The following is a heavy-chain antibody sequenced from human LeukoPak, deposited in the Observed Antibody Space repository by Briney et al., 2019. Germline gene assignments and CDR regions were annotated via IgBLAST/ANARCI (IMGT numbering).Heavy chain of an antibody. D-gene: IGHD3-10*01. V-gene: IGHV4-59*01. CDR3: ARDRSPLY. J-gene: IGHJ4*02. CDR1: GGSISSYY. CDR2: IYYSGST. Sequence: SETLSLTCTVSGGSISSYYWSWIRQSPGKGLEWIGYIYYSGSTSYNPSLKSRVTISVDTSKNQFSLKLSSVTAADTAVYYCARDRSPLYWGQGTLVTVSS.